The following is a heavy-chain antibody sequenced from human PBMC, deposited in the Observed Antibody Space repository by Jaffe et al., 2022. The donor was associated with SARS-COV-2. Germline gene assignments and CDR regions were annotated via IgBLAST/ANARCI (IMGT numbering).Heavy chain of an antibody. V-gene: IGHV3-23*01. CDR2: ISGSGGST. Sequence: EVQLLESGGGLVQPGGSLRLSCAASGFTFSSYAMSWVRQAPGKGLEWVSAISGSGGSTYYADSVKGRFTISRDNSKNTLYLQMNSLRAEDTAVYYCANEGYCSSTSCYPKPEPQNWFDPWGQGTLVTVSS. CDR3: ANEGYCSSTSCYPKPEPQNWFDP. J-gene: IGHJ5*02. D-gene: IGHD2-2*01. CDR1: GFTFSSYA.